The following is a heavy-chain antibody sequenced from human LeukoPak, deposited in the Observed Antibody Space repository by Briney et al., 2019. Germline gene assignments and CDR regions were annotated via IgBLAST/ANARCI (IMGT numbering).Heavy chain of an antibody. J-gene: IGHJ5*02. CDR1: GYSFTSYW. Sequence: GESLQISCKGSGYSFTSYWIGWVRQMPGKGLEWMGIIYPGDSDTIYSPSFQGQVTISADKSISTAYLQWSSLKASDTAMYYCARSFYGSGYPNWFDPWGQGTLVTVSS. CDR2: IYPGDSDT. CDR3: ARSFYGSGYPNWFDP. D-gene: IGHD3-10*01. V-gene: IGHV5-51*01.